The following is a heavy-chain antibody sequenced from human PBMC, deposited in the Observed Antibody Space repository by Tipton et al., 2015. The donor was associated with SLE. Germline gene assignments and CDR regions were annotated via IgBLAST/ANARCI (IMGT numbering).Heavy chain of an antibody. D-gene: IGHD7-27*01. J-gene: IGHJ4*02. V-gene: IGHV4-34*01. Sequence: TLSLTCAVYGGSFSDHYWTWIRQTPGRGLELIGEIFHTGSTNYNTALQSRATISLDTSQTQFSLTWKSVTAADTAVYFCARGLPTWGAYVHFDSWGQGTLVSVSS. CDR3: ARGLPTWGAYVHFDS. CDR2: IFHTGST. CDR1: GGSFSDHY.